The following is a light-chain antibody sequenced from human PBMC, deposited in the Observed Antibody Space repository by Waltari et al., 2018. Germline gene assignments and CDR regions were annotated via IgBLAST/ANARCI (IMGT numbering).Light chain of an antibody. CDR2: DVN. V-gene: IGLV2-14*01. CDR3: VSYASGSTSVN. J-gene: IGLJ2*01. CDR1: NSDVGAYNY. Sequence: QSALTQPASVSGSPGQSITISCAGTNSDVGAYNYVSWYQQHPGKAPKLMIYDVNSRPSDISDRFSGSKSGNTASLTISGLQTEDEADYYCVSYASGSTSVNFGGGTRLTVL.